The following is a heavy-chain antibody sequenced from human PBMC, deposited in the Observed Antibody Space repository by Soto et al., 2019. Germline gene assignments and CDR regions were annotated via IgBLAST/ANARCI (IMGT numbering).Heavy chain of an antibody. Sequence: ASVKVSCKASGYTFNSYGISWVRQAPGQGLEWMGWISAYNGNTNYAQKLQGRVTMTTDTSTSTAYMELRSLRSDDTAVYYCARDLSVHCSSTSCYSYGMDVWGQGTTVTVSS. CDR1: GYTFNSYG. CDR3: ARDLSVHCSSTSCYSYGMDV. D-gene: IGHD2-2*01. CDR2: ISAYNGNT. V-gene: IGHV1-18*01. J-gene: IGHJ6*02.